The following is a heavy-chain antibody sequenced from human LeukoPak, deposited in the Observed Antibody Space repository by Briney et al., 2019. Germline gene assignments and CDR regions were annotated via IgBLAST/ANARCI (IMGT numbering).Heavy chain of an antibody. Sequence: GGSLRLSCAASGFTFSSYAMNWVRQAPGKGLEWASAISSSGGSTNFADSVKGRFTISRDNSKNTLYLQMNSLRAEDTAVYYCAKLEHPGATFGIGYYYYGLDVWGQGTTVTVSS. CDR1: GFTFSSYA. J-gene: IGHJ6*02. CDR3: AKLEHPGATFGIGYYYYGLDV. CDR2: ISSSGGST. V-gene: IGHV3-23*01. D-gene: IGHD1-26*01.